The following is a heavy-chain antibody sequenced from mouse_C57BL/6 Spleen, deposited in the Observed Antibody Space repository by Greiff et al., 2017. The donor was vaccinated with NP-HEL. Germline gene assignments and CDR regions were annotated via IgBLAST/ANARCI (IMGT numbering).Heavy chain of an antibody. D-gene: IGHD1-1*01. CDR1: GYTFTDYY. J-gene: IGHJ4*01. Sequence: VQLQQSGAELVRPGASVKLSCKASGYTFTDYYINWVKQRPGQGLEWIARIYPGSGNTYYNEKFKGKATLTAEKSSSTAYMQLSSLTSEDSAVYFCARDGSSFYYAMDYWGQGTSVTVSS. CDR3: ARDGSSFYYAMDY. CDR2: IYPGSGNT. V-gene: IGHV1-76*01.